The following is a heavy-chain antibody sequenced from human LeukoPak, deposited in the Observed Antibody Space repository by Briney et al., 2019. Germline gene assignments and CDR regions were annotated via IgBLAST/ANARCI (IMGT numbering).Heavy chain of an antibody. CDR3: ARVRYYDSSGPVFLAYYFDY. CDR1: GGSISSSNW. V-gene: IGHV4-4*02. D-gene: IGHD3-22*01. Sequence: SGTLSLTCAVSGGSISSSNWWSWVRQPPGKGLEWIGEIYHSGSTNYNPSLKSRVTISVDKSKNQFSLKLSSVTAADTAVYYCARVRYYDSSGPVFLAYYFDYWGQGTLVTVSS. CDR2: IYHSGST. J-gene: IGHJ4*02.